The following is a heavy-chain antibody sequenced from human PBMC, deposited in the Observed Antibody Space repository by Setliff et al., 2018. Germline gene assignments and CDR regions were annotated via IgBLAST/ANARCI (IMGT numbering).Heavy chain of an antibody. D-gene: IGHD3-16*02. CDR1: GYTFTSYD. V-gene: IGHV1-8*02. Sequence: ASVKVSCKASGYTFTSYDINWVRQATGQGLEWMGWMNPNSGNTGYAQKFQGRVTMTRNTSISTAYMELSSLRSEDTAVYYCARLYYDYVWGSYRLYYYYGVDVWGQGTTVTVSS. J-gene: IGHJ6*02. CDR2: MNPNSGNT. CDR3: ARLYYDYVWGSYRLYYYYGVDV.